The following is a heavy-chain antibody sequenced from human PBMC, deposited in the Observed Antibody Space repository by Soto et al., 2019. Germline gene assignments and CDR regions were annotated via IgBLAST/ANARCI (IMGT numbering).Heavy chain of an antibody. D-gene: IGHD2-2*02. CDR2: ISDSGGST. V-gene: IGHV3-23*01. CDR1: EFTFSMFA. J-gene: IGHJ4*02. CDR3: ARALCSGSSCYRRGFDF. Sequence: GGSLRLSCAASEFTFSMFAMSWVRQAPGKGLEWVSTISDSGGSTYYAGAVKGRFTISRDSSKDTLFLQMNSLRAEDTAVYFCARALCSGSSCYRRGFDFWGQGTMVTVYS.